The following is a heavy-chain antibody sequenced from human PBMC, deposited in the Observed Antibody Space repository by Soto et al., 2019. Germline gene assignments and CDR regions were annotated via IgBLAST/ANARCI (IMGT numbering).Heavy chain of an antibody. Sequence: QVQLVESGGGVVQPGRSLRLSCAASGFTFSSYGMHWVRQAPGKGLEWVAVIWYDGSNKYYADSVKGRFTISRDNSKNTLYLQMNSLRVEDTAVYYCARDPDYGDYLALVGIDYWGQGTLVTVSS. CDR2: IWYDGSNK. J-gene: IGHJ4*02. D-gene: IGHD4-17*01. V-gene: IGHV3-33*01. CDR1: GFTFSSYG. CDR3: ARDPDYGDYLALVGIDY.